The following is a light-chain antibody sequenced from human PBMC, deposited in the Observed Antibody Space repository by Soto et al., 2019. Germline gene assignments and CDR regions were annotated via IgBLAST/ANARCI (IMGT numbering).Light chain of an antibody. J-gene: IGKJ1*01. CDR3: QKYDSAPWT. CDR2: GAS. V-gene: IGKV1-27*01. CDR1: QVINDY. Sequence: DIQMTQSPSSLSASVGDRVTITCRASQVINDYLAWYQQKPGKVPKLLIYGASTLQLGVPSRFSGSASGTDFTLTIRSLQPEDVATYYCQKYDSAPWTFGQGTKVEIK.